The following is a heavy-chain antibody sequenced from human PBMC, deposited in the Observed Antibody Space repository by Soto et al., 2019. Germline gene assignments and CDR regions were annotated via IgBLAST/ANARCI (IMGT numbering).Heavy chain of an antibody. D-gene: IGHD4-17*01. CDR2: IYYSGST. V-gene: IGHV4-39*01. Sequence: PSETLSLTCTVSGGSISSSSYYWGWIRQPPGKGLEWIGSIYYSGSTYYNPSLKSRVTISVDTSKNQFSLKLSSVTAADTAVYYCARHGSKGNGDYVEFLPWFDPWGQGTLVTVSS. J-gene: IGHJ5*02. CDR1: GGSISSSSYY. CDR3: ARHGSKGNGDYVEFLPWFDP.